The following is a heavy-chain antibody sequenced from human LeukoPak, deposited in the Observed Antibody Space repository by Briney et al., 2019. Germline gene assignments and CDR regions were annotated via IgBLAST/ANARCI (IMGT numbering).Heavy chain of an antibody. CDR1: GGSISSGSYY. CDR2: IYTSGST. CDR3: ARAPGDDRGY. Sequence: SQTLSLTCTVSGGSISSGSYYWSWIRQPAGKGLEWIGRIYTSGSTNYNPSLKSRVTISVDTSKNQFSLKLSSVTAADTAVYYCARAPGDDRGYWGQGTLVTVSS. J-gene: IGHJ4*02. D-gene: IGHD7-27*01. V-gene: IGHV4-61*02.